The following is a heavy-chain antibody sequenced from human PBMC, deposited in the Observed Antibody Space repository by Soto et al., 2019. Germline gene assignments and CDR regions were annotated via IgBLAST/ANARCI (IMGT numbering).Heavy chain of an antibody. CDR2: ISYDGSNK. Sequence: QVQLVESGGGVVQPGRSLRLSCAASGFTFSSYAMHWVRQAPGKGLEWVAVISYDGSNKYYADSVKGRFTISRDNSKNTLYLQMNRLRAEDTAVYYCARDTGYYGMDVWGQGTTVTVSS. CDR3: ARDTGYYGMDV. CDR1: GFTFSSYA. D-gene: IGHD4-17*01. J-gene: IGHJ6*02. V-gene: IGHV3-30-3*01.